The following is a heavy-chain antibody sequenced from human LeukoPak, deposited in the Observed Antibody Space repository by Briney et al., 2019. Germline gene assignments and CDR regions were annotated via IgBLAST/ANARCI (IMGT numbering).Heavy chain of an antibody. V-gene: IGHV4-59*01. CDR1: GGSIDNYY. D-gene: IGHD3-10*01. J-gene: IGHJ4*02. Sequence: PSETLSLTCTVSGGSIDNYYWSWIRQPPGKGLEWIGCIYYSGSTNYNPSLESRVTVSVDTSKTRFSLQLSSVTAADTAMYYCARGIRMVRAVIRRFRFDYWGQGTLVTVSS. CDR2: IYYSGST. CDR3: ARGIRMVRAVIRRFRFDY.